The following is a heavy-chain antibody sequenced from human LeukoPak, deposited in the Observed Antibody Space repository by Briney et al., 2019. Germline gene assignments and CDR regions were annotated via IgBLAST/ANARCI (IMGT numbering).Heavy chain of an antibody. CDR2: IYYSGST. V-gene: IGHV4-59*01. CDR1: GGSISSYY. CDR3: ARDDILTGSCGY. D-gene: IGHD3-9*01. Sequence: PSETLSLTCTVSGGSISSYYWSWIRQPPGKGLEWIGYIYYSGSTNYNPSLKSRVTISVDTSKNQFSLKLSSVTAADTAVYYCARDDILTGSCGYWGQGTLVTVSS. J-gene: IGHJ4*02.